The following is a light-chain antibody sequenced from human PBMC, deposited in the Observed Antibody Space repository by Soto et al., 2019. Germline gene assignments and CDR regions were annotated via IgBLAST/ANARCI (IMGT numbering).Light chain of an antibody. CDR1: SSVVGSYNR. V-gene: IGLV2-18*02. CDR3: SSYTSSSTYV. J-gene: IGLJ1*01. Sequence: QSVHTQPPSVSGSPGQSVAISCTGTSSVVGSYNRVSWYQQPPGTAPKVMIYEVSNRPSGVPDRFSGSKSGNTASLTISGLQAEDEADYYCSSYTSSSTYVFGTGTKVTVL. CDR2: EVS.